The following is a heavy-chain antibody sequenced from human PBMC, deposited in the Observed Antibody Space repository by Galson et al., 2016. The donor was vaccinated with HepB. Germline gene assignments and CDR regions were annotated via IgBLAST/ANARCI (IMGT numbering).Heavy chain of an antibody. CDR2: VSQDGVTT. V-gene: IGHV3-74*03. J-gene: IGHJ5*01. Sequence: SLRLSCAASGFMFRGFWMHWVRQVPGKAPVWVSRVSQDGVTTAYADSVKGRFTISRDNPKNTLYLQMNSLRAEDTAVYYCARDPGRIAAAGHLDSWGQGTLVTVS. D-gene: IGHD6-13*01. CDR3: ARDPGRIAAAGHLDS. CDR1: GFMFRGFW.